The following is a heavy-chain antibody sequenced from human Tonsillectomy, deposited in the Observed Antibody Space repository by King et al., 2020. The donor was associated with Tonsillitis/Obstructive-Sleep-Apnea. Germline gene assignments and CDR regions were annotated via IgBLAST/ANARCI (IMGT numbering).Heavy chain of an antibody. V-gene: IGHV3-7*01. J-gene: IGHJ4*02. CDR2: IKEGGSEK. D-gene: IGHD6-19*01. CDR3: AKTYSGWYGGD. CDR1: GFTFRRSW. Sequence: VQLVESGGGLVQPGGSLRLSCAASGFTFRRSWMSWVRQVPGKGLEWVANIKEGGSEKYYVDSVKGRFIISRDDAKNTVFLQMNSLRAEDTAVYYCAKTYSGWYGGDWGQGILVTVSP.